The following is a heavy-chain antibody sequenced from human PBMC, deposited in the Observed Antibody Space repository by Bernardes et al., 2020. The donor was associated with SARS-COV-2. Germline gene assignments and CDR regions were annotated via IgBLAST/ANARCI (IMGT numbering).Heavy chain of an antibody. CDR1: GFTFSKNA. CDR3: SKNAKYSSSSMEV. J-gene: IGHJ6*02. CDR2: ISAIGGRT. Sequence: GSLRLSCVASGFTFSKNAMTWVRQVPGKGLEWVSAISAIGGRTYYAESVKGRFTISRDNSKNTLYLEMTSLRAEDTAVYYCSKNAKYSSSSMEVWGQGTTVTVSS. D-gene: IGHD6-6*01. V-gene: IGHV3-23*01.